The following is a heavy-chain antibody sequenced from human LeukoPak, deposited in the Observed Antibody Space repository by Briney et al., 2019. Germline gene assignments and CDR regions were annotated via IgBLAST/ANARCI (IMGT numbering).Heavy chain of an antibody. CDR2: ISSSGSTI. D-gene: IGHD3-22*01. V-gene: IGHV3-48*03. Sequence: GGSLRLSCAASGFTFSSYEMKWVRQAPGKGLEWVSYISSSGSTIYYADSVKGRFTISRDNAKNSLYLQMNSLRAEDTAVYYCARGAYYYDSSGAFDYWGQGTLVTVSS. J-gene: IGHJ4*02. CDR3: ARGAYYYDSSGAFDY. CDR1: GFTFSSYE.